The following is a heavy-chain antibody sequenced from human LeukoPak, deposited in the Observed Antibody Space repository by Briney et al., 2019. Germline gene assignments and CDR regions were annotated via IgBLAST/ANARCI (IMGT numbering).Heavy chain of an antibody. CDR3: AKGALTYYYYVMDV. D-gene: IGHD2/OR15-2a*01. CDR1: GSSFSRFW. CDR2: VHSDGTTT. V-gene: IGHV3-74*01. Sequence: QSGGSLRLSCATSGSSFSRFWMRWVRLAPGKGLEWVSRVHSDGTTTNYADSVKGRFTISRDNAKNTLYLQMNSLRAEDTAVYYCAKGALTYYYYVMDVWGRGTTVTVSS. J-gene: IGHJ6*01.